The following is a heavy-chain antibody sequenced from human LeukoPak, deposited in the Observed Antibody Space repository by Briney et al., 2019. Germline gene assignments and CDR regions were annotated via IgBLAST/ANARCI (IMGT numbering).Heavy chain of an antibody. D-gene: IGHD3-3*01. CDR2: ISWNSGSI. Sequence: GGSLRLSCAASGFTFDDYAMHWVRQAPGKGLEWVSGISWNSGSIGYADSVKGRFTISRDNAKNSLYLQMESLRAEDTAVYYCAKDTGSPADAITMEDNAFDIWGQGTMVTASS. J-gene: IGHJ3*02. CDR1: GFTFDDYA. CDR3: AKDTGSPADAITMEDNAFDI. V-gene: IGHV3-9*01.